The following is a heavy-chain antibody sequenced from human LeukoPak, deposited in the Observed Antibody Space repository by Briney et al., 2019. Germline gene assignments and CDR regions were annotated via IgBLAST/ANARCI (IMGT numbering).Heavy chain of an antibody. J-gene: IGHJ4*02. V-gene: IGHV3-23*01. CDR1: GFTFSSYA. CDR3: AKDLSSGAADYYFDY. Sequence: GGSLRLSCAASGFTFSSYAMSWVRQAPGKGLEWVSAISGSGGSIYYADSVKGRFIISRDNSKNTLYLQMNSLRAEDTAVYYCAKDLSSGAADYYFDYWGQGTLVTVSS. CDR2: ISGSGGSI. D-gene: IGHD1-26*01.